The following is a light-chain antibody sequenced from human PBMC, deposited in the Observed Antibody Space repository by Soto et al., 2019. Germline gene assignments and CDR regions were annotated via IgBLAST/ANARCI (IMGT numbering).Light chain of an antibody. CDR1: GSDVGGYDY. CDR2: EVT. CDR3: SSYTSSSTYV. J-gene: IGLJ1*01. Sequence: QAVLTQPASVSGSIGPAVTISCIGTGSDVGGYDYVSWYQHHPGKAPKVMIYEVTNRPSGVSNRFSGSKSGNTASLTISGLLAEDEADYYCSSYTSSSTYVFGTGTKVTVL. V-gene: IGLV2-14*01.